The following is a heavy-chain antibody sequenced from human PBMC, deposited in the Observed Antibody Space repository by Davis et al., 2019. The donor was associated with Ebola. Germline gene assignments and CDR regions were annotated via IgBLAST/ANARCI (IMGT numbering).Heavy chain of an antibody. Sequence: SGPTLVKPTQTLTLTCTFSGFSLSTSGMCVSWIRQPPGKALEWLALIDWDDDKYYSTSLKTRLTISKDTSKNQVVLTMTNMDPVDTATYYCARRRYSSSSGLYGMDVWGQGTTVTVSS. CDR2: IDWDDDK. V-gene: IGHV2-70*01. CDR1: GFSLSTSGMC. CDR3: ARRRYSSSSGLYGMDV. J-gene: IGHJ6*02. D-gene: IGHD6-13*01.